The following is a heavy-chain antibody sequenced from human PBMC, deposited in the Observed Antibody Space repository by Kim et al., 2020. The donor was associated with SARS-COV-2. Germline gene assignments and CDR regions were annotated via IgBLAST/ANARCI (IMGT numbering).Heavy chain of an antibody. J-gene: IGHJ4*01. V-gene: IGHV3-15*01. CDR3: SSQPVNSDYGNDWSSYKFHY. D-gene: IGHD3-9*01. Sequence: GGSLRLSCAASGFILSNALMNWVRQAPGKGLEWVGRIKSNTDGGTTDYAATVRGRFTISRDDSRNSLYLQICSLKSEDTTFYYSSSQPVNSDYGNDWSSYKFHYWGQEPWSPSPQ. CDR2: IKSNTDGGTT. CDR1: GFILSNAL.